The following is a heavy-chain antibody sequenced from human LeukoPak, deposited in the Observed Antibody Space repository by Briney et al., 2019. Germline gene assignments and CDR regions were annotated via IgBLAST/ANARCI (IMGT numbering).Heavy chain of an antibody. J-gene: IGHJ5*02. CDR2: ISGSGGST. Sequence: GGSLRLSCAASGFTFSNHGMNWVRQAPGKGLEWVSAISGSGGSTYYADSVKGRFTISRDNSKNTLYLQMNSLRAEDTAVYYCGTLYPPGNHNWFDPWGQGTLVTVSS. CDR1: GFTFSNHG. D-gene: IGHD3-10*01. V-gene: IGHV3-23*01. CDR3: GTLYPPGNHNWFDP.